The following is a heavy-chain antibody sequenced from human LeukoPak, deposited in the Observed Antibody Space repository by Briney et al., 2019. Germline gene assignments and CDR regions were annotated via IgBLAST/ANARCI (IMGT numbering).Heavy chain of an antibody. D-gene: IGHD3-10*01. J-gene: IGHJ4*02. V-gene: IGHV3-30*18. Sequence: PGPSLRPSCAPSAFTFSSYVMHWVRQAPGKGLEWVAGISYEGNNKYYAASVKGRLTISRDQSKSTLCLQMNSLRATEMSVIYSAKEWVVRGVISCWGQGTLATVSS. CDR1: AFTFSSYV. CDR2: ISYEGNNK. CDR3: AKEWVVRGVISC.